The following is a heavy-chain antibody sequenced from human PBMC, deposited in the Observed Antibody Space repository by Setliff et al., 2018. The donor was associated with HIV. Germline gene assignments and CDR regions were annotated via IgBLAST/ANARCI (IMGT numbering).Heavy chain of an antibody. V-gene: IGHV5-51*01. Sequence: GESLKISCQASGYNFPTYWVGWVRQKPGKGLEWMGVIYPSDADTRYSPSFQGQVTISDDKSINTAYLQWSSLEASDTAVYYCATHMRGGYDAFDIWGQGTAVTV. J-gene: IGHJ3*02. D-gene: IGHD3-16*01. CDR2: IYPSDADT. CDR1: GYNFPTYW. CDR3: ATHMRGGYDAFDI.